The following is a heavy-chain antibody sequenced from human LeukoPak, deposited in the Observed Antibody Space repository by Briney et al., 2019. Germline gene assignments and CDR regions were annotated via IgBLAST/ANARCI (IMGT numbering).Heavy chain of an antibody. Sequence: SETLSLTCAVSGGSISSGGYSWSWIRQPPGKGLEWIGYIYHSGSTYYNPSLKSRVTISVDRSKNQFSLKLSSVTAADTAVYYCARVTVGAHDAFDIWGQGTMVTVYS. D-gene: IGHD1-26*01. CDR1: GGSISSGGYS. V-gene: IGHV4-30-2*01. CDR3: ARVTVGAHDAFDI. J-gene: IGHJ3*02. CDR2: IYHSGST.